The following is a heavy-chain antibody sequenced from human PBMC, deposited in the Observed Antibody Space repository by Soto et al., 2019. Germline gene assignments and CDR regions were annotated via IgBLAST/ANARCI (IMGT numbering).Heavy chain of an antibody. CDR3: AHRVLRTVFGLVTTTAIYFDF. CDR1: GFSLTTSGVG. J-gene: IGHJ4*02. V-gene: IGHV2-5*02. Sequence: QITLNESGPTQVKPRQTLTLTCTFSGFSLTTSGVGVGWIRQSPGKAPEWLAFIYWDDDKRYSPSLKSRLTLPKDTSKNQVVLTMTDLDPADTATYYCAHRVLRTVFGLVTTTAIYFDFWGQGTPVAVSS. CDR2: IYWDDDK. D-gene: IGHD3-3*01.